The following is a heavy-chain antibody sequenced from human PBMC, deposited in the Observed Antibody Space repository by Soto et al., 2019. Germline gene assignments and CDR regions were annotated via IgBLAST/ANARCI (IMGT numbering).Heavy chain of an antibody. D-gene: IGHD1-26*01. CDR1: GLTFKNYN. Sequence: EVQLVESGGGLVQSGGSLRLSCTASGLTFKNYNMNWLRQAPGKGLEFVAYISGNGRTIYYADSVKGRFTISRDNAKNSLFLQMNSLRAEDTSVYYCASGPWELDYWGQGTLVTVSS. CDR2: ISGNGRTI. V-gene: IGHV3-48*01. J-gene: IGHJ4*02. CDR3: ASGPWELDY.